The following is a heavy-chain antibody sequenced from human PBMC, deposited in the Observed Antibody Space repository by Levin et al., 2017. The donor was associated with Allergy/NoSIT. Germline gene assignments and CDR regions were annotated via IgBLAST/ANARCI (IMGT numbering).Heavy chain of an antibody. CDR1: GFTFSDYY. Sequence: GGSLRLSCAASGFTFSDYYMSWIRQAPGKGLEWVSYISSSGSTIYYADSVKGRFTISRDNAKNSLYLQMNSLRAEDTAVYYCARDGSGEATPFWLTKYGMDVWGQGTTVTVSS. CDR3: ARDGSGEATPFWLTKYGMDV. D-gene: IGHD3-10*01. V-gene: IGHV3-11*01. J-gene: IGHJ6*02. CDR2: ISSSGSTI.